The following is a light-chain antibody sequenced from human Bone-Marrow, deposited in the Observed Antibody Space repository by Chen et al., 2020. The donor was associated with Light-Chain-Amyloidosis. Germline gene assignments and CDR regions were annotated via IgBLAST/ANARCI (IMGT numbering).Light chain of an antibody. V-gene: IGLV1-47*01. CDR1: SSNIGKNY. J-gene: IGLJ2*01. CDR3: AAWDGSLRGVV. CDR2: NNN. Sequence: QSVLTQPPSASGTPGQRVLLSCSGSSSNIGKNYVYWYQQLPGAAPKLLIYNNNQRPSGVSDRFSGSTSGTSASLAISGLRSEDEADYHCAAWDGSLRGVVFGGGSKLTVL.